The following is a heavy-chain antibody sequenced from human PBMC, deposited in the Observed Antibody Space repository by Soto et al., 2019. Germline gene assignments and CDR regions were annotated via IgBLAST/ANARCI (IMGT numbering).Heavy chain of an antibody. J-gene: IGHJ5*02. CDR3: AVAVAGPGSWFDP. D-gene: IGHD6-19*01. CDR2: IIPIFGTA. CDR1: GGTFSSYA. Sequence: SVKVSCKASGGTFSSYAISWVRQAPGQGLEWMGGIIPIFGTANYAQKFQGRVTITADEPTSTAYMELSSLRSEDTAVYYCAVAVAGPGSWFDPWGQGTLVTVSS. V-gene: IGHV1-69*13.